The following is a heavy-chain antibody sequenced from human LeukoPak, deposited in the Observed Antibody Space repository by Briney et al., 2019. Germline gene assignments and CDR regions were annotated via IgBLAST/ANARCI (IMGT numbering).Heavy chain of an antibody. V-gene: IGHV3-30*04. CDR1: GFTFSSYA. Sequence: GRSLRLSCAASGFTFSSYAMHWVRQAPGKGLEWVAVISYDGSNKYYADSVKGRFTISRDNSKNTLYLQMNSLRAEDTAVYYCARDPGIEAFDYWGQGTLVTVSS. CDR2: ISYDGSNK. CDR3: ARDPGIEAFDY. J-gene: IGHJ4*02.